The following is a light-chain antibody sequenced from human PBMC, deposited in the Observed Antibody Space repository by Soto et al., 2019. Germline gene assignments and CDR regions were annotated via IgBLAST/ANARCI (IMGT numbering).Light chain of an antibody. CDR2: GNS. J-gene: IGLJ1*01. Sequence: QSVLTQPPSVSGAPGQRVTISCTGSSSDIGAGYDVHWYQQLPGTAPKLLIYGNSNRPSGVPDRFSGSKSGTSAPLAITGLQAEDEAHYYCQSFDSSLRGVFGIGTKLTVL. CDR3: QSFDSSLRGV. V-gene: IGLV1-40*01. CDR1: SSDIGAGYD.